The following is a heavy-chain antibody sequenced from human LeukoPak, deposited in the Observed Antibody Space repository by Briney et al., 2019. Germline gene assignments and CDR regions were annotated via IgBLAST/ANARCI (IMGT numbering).Heavy chain of an antibody. V-gene: IGHV3-7*01. CDR2: IKKDGSER. CDR3: SWSGEAD. CDR1: GFSFRSYW. D-gene: IGHD3-3*01. J-gene: IGHJ4*02. Sequence: GGSLRLSCAASGFSFRSYWMTWVRRAPGKGLEWVADIKKDGSERYYVDSVKGRFTISRDNAKNSVFLQMNSLRVEDKAVYYCSWSGEADWGQGTLVTVSS.